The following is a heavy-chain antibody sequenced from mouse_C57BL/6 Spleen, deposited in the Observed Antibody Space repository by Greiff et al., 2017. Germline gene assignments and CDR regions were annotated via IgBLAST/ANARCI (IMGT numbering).Heavy chain of an antibody. CDR1: GFTFSNYW. CDR2: IRLKSDNYAT. CDR3: TAGYFDV. V-gene: IGHV6-3*01. Sequence: EVQVVESGGGLVQPGGSMKLSCVASGFTFSNYWMNWVRQSPEKGLEWVAQIRLKSDNYATHYAKSVKGRFTISRDDSKSSVYLQMNNLRAEDTGIYYCTAGYFDVWGTGTTVTVSS. J-gene: IGHJ1*03.